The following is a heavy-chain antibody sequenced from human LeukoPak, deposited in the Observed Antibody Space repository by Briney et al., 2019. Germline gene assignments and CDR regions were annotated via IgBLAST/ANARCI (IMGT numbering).Heavy chain of an antibody. D-gene: IGHD3-16*01. CDR2: INPSGGST. CDR1: GYIFISYY. V-gene: IGHV1-46*01. CDR3: ASGGTDY. Sequence: ASVKVSCKASGYIFISYYIHWVRQAPGQGLEWMGVINPSGGSTSYAQKFQGRVTMTRDTSTSTVYMELSSLRSEDTAVYYCASGGTDYWGQGTLVTVSS. J-gene: IGHJ4*02.